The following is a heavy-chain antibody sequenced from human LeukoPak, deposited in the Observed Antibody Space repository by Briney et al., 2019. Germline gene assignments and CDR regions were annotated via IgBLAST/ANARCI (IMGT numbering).Heavy chain of an antibody. CDR2: ISAYNGKK. CDR1: GYTFSSFG. CDR3: AKDKAYYDSSGYYYFDY. D-gene: IGHD3-22*01. V-gene: IGHV1-18*01. Sequence: ASVRVSCKASGYTFSSFGVSWVRQAPGQGLEWMGWISAYNGKKKYGQNYQDRVTMTTDTSTRTAYMELRGLRSDDTAVYYCAKDKAYYDSSGYYYFDYWGQGTLVTVSS. J-gene: IGHJ4*02.